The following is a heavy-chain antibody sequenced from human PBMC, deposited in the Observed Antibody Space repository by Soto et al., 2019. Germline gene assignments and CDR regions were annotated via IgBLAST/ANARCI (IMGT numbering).Heavy chain of an antibody. J-gene: IGHJ4*02. CDR1: GGSISSGGYS. V-gene: IGHV4-30-2*01. CDR2: IYHSGST. Sequence: SETLSLTCAVSGGSISSGGYSWSWIRQPPGKGLEWIGYIYHSGSTYYNPSLKSRVTISVDRSKNQFSLKLSSVTAADTAVYYCARAPGGAPIFDYWGQGTLVTVSS. CDR3: ARAPGGAPIFDY. D-gene: IGHD3-16*01.